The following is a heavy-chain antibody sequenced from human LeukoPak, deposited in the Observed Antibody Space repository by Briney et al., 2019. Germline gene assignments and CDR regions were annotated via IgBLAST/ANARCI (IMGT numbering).Heavy chain of an antibody. CDR1: GGSISSYY. CDR2: IYYSGST. CDR3: ARGGVLLWFGELLYRWFDP. D-gene: IGHD3-10*01. Sequence: SETLSLTCTVSGGSISSYYWSWIRQPPGKGLEWIGYIYYSGSTNYSPSLKSRVTISVDTSKNQFSLKLSSVTAADTAVYYCARGGVLLWFGELLYRWFDPWGQGTLVTVSS. J-gene: IGHJ5*02. V-gene: IGHV4-59*08.